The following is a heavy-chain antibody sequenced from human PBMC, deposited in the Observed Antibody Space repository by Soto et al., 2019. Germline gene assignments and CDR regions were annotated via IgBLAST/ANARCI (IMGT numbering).Heavy chain of an antibody. CDR3: ARAGVAALDS. CDR1: GFTFRDYS. CDR2: ITSKSTYI. J-gene: IGHJ5*01. D-gene: IGHD2-8*01. Sequence: GGSLRLSCAASGFTFRDYSLNWVRQAPGKGLEWVSSITSKSTYIYYADSVKGRFTISRDNAKSSLYLQMDSLRADDTAVYFCARAGVAALDSWGQGTLVTVSS. V-gene: IGHV3-21*06.